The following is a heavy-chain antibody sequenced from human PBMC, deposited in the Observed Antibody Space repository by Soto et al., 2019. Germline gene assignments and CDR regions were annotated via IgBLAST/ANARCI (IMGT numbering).Heavy chain of an antibody. CDR1: GGSISSSTYY. CDR3: VRRHGLTIDASY. D-gene: IGHD4-17*01. V-gene: IGHV4-39*01. CDR2: FFYGGKN. J-gene: IGHJ4*02. Sequence: SETLSLTCTVSGGSISSSTYYWGWMRQPPGKGLEWIASFFYGGKNYYNPSLKSRVTISVDTSKNQFSLKLTSVTAADTAVYYCVRRHGLTIDASYWGQGTLVTVSS.